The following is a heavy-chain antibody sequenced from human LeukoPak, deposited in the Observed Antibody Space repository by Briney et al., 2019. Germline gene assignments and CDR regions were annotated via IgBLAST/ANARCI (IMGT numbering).Heavy chain of an antibody. CDR1: GGSFSGYY. CDR2: INHSGST. J-gene: IGHJ3*02. Sequence: SESLSLTCAVYGGSFSGYYWSWIRRPPGKGLEWIGEINHSGSTSYNPSLKSRVTISVDTSKNQFSLKLSSVTAADTAVYYCARGSPSRYCSGGSCYSYAFDIWGQGTMVTVSS. CDR3: ARGSPSRYCSGGSCYSYAFDI. D-gene: IGHD2-15*01. V-gene: IGHV4-34*01.